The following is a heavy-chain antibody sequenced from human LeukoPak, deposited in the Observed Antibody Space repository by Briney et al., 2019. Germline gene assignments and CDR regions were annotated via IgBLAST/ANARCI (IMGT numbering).Heavy chain of an antibody. Sequence: GGSLRLSCAASGFTFSSYWMGWVRQAPGKGLEGVANIKHDGSENYYVDSVKGRFTISRDNAKNSLSLQMNSLRAEDTAVYYWARWGGGYDFWGQGTLVTVSS. CDR1: GFTFSSYW. V-gene: IGHV3-7*04. CDR2: IKHDGSEN. CDR3: ARWGGGYDF. D-gene: IGHD5-12*01. J-gene: IGHJ4*02.